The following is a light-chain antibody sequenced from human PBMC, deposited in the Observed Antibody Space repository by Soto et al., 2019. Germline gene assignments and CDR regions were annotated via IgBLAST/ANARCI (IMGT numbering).Light chain of an antibody. CDR3: QQYSSSPPEFT. CDR2: GAS. V-gene: IGKV3-20*01. CDR1: QSISSSY. J-gene: IGKJ3*01. Sequence: EIVLTQSPGTLSLSPGERATLSCRASQSISSSYLAWYQQRPCQAPRLLIFGASYRATGIPDRFSCSGSGTYFTLTISRLELEDFVVYYCQQYSSSPPEFTFGPGTRVDSK.